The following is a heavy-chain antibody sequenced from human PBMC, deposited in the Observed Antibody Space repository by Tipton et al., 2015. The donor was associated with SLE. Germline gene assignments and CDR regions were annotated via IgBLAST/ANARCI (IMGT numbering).Heavy chain of an antibody. CDR3: AGGFYYGSGTFSDFEY. D-gene: IGHD3-10*01. CDR2: INHGGST. CDR1: GGSFSGYY. V-gene: IGHV4-34*01. J-gene: IGHJ4*02. Sequence: TLSLTCAVYGGSFSGYYWTWIRQPPGKGLEWIGEINHGGSTNYNPSLKSRVTISEDTSKNQFSLKLTSVTAADTAIYYRAGGFYYGSGTFSDFEYWGQGTLATVSS.